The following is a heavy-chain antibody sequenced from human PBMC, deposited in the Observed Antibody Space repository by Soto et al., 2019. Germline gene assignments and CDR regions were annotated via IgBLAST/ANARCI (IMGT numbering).Heavy chain of an antibody. CDR2: IWYDGSNK. D-gene: IGHD6-13*01. Sequence: QVQLVESGGGAVQPGRSLRLSCAASGFTFSSYGMHWVRQAPGKRLEWVAVIWYDGSNKYYADSVKGRFTISRDNSKNTLYLQMNSLRAEDTAVYYCARSKSESSSWYYFDYWGQGTLVTVSS. J-gene: IGHJ4*02. CDR3: ARSKSESSSWYYFDY. CDR1: GFTFSSYG. V-gene: IGHV3-33*01.